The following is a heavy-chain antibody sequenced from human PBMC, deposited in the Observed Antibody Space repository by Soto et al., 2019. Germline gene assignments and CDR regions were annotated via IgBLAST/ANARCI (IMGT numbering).Heavy chain of an antibody. D-gene: IGHD2-15*01. CDR2: IIPIFGTA. CDR3: ASEGGYIVEAHYFDY. CDR1: GGTFSSYA. Sequence: ASVKVSCKASGGTFSSYAISWVRQAPGQGLEWMGGIIPIFGTANYAQKFQGRVTITADKSTSTAYMELSSLRSEDTAVYYCASEGGYIVEAHYFDYWGQGTLVTVSS. J-gene: IGHJ4*02. V-gene: IGHV1-69*06.